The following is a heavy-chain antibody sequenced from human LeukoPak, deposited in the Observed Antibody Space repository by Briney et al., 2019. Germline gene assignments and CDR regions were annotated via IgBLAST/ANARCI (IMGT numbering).Heavy chain of an antibody. CDR2: ISSSGSTI. J-gene: IGHJ3*02. Sequence: AGGSLRLSCAASGFTFSDYYMSWIRQAPGKGLEWVSYISSSGSTIYYADSVKGRFTISRDNAKNSLYLQMNSLRAEDTAVYYCARATHIAAGAFDIWGQGTMVTVSS. CDR1: GFTFSDYY. CDR3: ARATHIAAGAFDI. D-gene: IGHD6-6*01. V-gene: IGHV3-11*04.